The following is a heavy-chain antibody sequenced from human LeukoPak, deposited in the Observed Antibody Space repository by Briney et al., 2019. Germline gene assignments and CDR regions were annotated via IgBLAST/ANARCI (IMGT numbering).Heavy chain of an antibody. V-gene: IGHV3-74*01. J-gene: IGHJ4*02. CDR1: GFTFSSYW. CDR3: AIFPYDSSGYSLGY. Sequence: PGGSLRLSCAASGFTFSSYWMHWVRQAPGKGLVWVSRINTDGSSTNYADSVKGRFTISRDNAKNTLYLQMNSLRAEDTAVYYCAIFPYDSSGYSLGYWGQGTLVTVSS. D-gene: IGHD3-22*01. CDR2: INTDGSST.